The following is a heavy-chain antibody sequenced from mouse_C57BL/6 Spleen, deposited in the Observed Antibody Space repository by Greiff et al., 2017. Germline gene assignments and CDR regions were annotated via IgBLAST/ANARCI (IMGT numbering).Heavy chain of an antibody. CDR2: IYPSDSET. CDR1: GYTFTSYW. CDR3: ARPYYYGSSYGFDY. D-gene: IGHD1-1*01. Sequence: QVQLQQPGAELVRPGSSVTLSCKASGYTFTSYWMDWVKQRPGQGREWIGNIYPSDSETHYTQKFKDKATLPVAKSSSTAYMQLSSLTAEDSAVYSGARPYYYGSSYGFDYWGQGTTLTVSS. J-gene: IGHJ2*01. V-gene: IGHV1-61*01.